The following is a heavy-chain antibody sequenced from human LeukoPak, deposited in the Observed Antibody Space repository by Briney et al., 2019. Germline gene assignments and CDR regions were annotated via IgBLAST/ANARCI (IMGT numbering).Heavy chain of an antibody. Sequence: GGSLRLSCAASGFTFSSYAMSWVGQAPGKGLEWVSLISGSGDNTYHADSVKGRFTISRDNSKNTLFLQMNSLRAEDTAVYYCVKNYYDSGRHYYFFDYWGQGTLVTVSS. J-gene: IGHJ4*02. D-gene: IGHD3-22*01. CDR3: VKNYYDSGRHYYFFDY. CDR2: ISGSGDNT. V-gene: IGHV3-23*01. CDR1: GFTFSSYA.